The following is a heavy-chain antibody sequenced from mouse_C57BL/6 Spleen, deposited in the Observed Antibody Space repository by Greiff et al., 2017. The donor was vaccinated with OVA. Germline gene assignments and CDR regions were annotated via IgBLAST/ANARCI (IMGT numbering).Heavy chain of an antibody. CDR2: IDPETGGT. Sequence: QVHVKQSGAELVRPGASVTLSCKASGYTFTDYEMHWVKQTPVHGLEWIGAIDPETGGTAYNQKFKGKAILTADKSSSTAYMELRSLTSEDSAVYYCTRTYYYGSSYLRFAYWGQGTLVTVSA. D-gene: IGHD1-1*01. V-gene: IGHV1-15*01. J-gene: IGHJ3*01. CDR1: GYTFTDYE. CDR3: TRTYYYGSSYLRFAY.